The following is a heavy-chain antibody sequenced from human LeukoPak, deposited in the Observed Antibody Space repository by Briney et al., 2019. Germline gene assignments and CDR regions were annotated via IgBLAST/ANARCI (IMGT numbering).Heavy chain of an antibody. CDR3: AKEPVRYSYGYFDY. CDR1: GFTFSSYW. J-gene: IGHJ4*02. Sequence: PGGSLRLSCAASGFTFSSYWMHWVRQAPGKGLVWVSRINSDGSSTYYADSVRGRFTISRDNSKNTLYLQMNSLRAEDTAVYYCAKEPVRYSYGYFDYWGQGTLVTVSS. CDR2: INSDGSST. V-gene: IGHV3-74*01. D-gene: IGHD5-18*01.